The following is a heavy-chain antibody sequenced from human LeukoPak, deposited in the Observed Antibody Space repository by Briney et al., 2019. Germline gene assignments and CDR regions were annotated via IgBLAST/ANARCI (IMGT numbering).Heavy chain of an antibody. CDR1: GFTFSSYA. J-gene: IGHJ4*02. CDR3: ARSSLGLGY. Sequence: GGSLRLSCAASGFTFSSYAMHWVRQAPGKGLEWVAVISYDGSNKYYADSVKGRFTISRDNPKNTLYLQMNSLRAEDTAVYYCARSSLGLGYWGQGTLVTVSS. V-gene: IGHV3-30-3*01. D-gene: IGHD6-19*01. CDR2: ISYDGSNK.